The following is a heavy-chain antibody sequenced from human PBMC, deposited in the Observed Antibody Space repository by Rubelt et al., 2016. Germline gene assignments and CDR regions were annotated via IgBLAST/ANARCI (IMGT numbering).Heavy chain of an antibody. J-gene: IGHJ3*02. CDR2: IYYSVTN. CDR3: ARHEQQLAAFDI. Sequence: GWIRQPPGKGLEWIGSIYYSVTNYYNPSLKSRVTISLDTSKDQLPLKLSSVTAADTAVYYCARHEQQLAAFDIWGPGTMVTVPS. D-gene: IGHD6-13*01. V-gene: IGHV4-39*01.